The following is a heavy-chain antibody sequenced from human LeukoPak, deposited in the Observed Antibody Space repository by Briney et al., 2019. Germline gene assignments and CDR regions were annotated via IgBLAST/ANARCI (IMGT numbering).Heavy chain of an antibody. Sequence: GGSLRLSCAASGFTFDDYAMHWVRQAPGKGLEWVSGISWNSGSIGYADSVKGRFTISRDNAKNSLYLQMNSLRAEDMALYYCAKDMKNAGYYYDSSGYHLRSSAFDIWGQGTMVTVSS. V-gene: IGHV3-9*03. CDR2: ISWNSGSI. J-gene: IGHJ3*02. CDR1: GFTFDDYA. D-gene: IGHD3-22*01. CDR3: AKDMKNAGYYYDSSGYHLRSSAFDI.